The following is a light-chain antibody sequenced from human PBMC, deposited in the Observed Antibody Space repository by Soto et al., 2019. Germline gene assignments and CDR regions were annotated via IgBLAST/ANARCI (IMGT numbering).Light chain of an antibody. CDR2: MHN. J-gene: IGLJ2*01. V-gene: IGLV1-47*01. Sequence: QSVLTQPPSASVTPGQRVTISCSGSSSNIGSNYVYWYQQLPGTAPKLLIYMHNQRPSGVPDRFSGSKSGTSASLAISGLRSEDEADYYCAAWDDSLSGHVVFGGGTKLTVL. CDR3: AAWDDSLSGHVV. CDR1: SSNIGSNY.